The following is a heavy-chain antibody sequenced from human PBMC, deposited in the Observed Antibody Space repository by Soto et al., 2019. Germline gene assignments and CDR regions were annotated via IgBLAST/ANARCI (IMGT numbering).Heavy chain of an antibody. Sequence: GASVKVSCKASGGTFSSYTISWVRQAPGQGLEWMGRIIPILGIANYAQKFQGRVTITADKSTSTAYMELSSLRSEDTAVYYCARGSSLNCSSTSCYPTAFDYWGQGTLVTVSS. CDR3: ARGSSLNCSSTSCYPTAFDY. CDR1: GGTFSSYT. V-gene: IGHV1-69*02. D-gene: IGHD2-2*01. CDR2: IIPILGIA. J-gene: IGHJ4*02.